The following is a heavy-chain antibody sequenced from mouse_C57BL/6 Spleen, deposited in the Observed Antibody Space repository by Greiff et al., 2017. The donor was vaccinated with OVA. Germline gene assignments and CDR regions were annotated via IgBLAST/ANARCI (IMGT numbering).Heavy chain of an antibody. J-gene: IGHJ4*01. D-gene: IGHD1-1*01. V-gene: IGHV14-3*01. CDR1: GFNIKNTY. CDR2: IDPANGNT. CDR3: ARWPVITTVVPYAMDY. Sequence: EVQLVESVAELVRPGASVKLSCTASGFNIKNTYMHWVKQRPEQGLEWIGRIDPANGNTKYAPKFQGKATITADTSSNTAYLQLSSLTSEDTAIYYCARWPVITTVVPYAMDYWGQGTSVTVSS.